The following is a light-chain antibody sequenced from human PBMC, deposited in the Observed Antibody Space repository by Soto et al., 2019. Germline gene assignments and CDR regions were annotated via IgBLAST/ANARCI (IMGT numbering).Light chain of an antibody. CDR1: SSDVGTYNF. Sequence: QSVLTQPASVSGSPGQSVTISCTGTSSDVGTYNFVSWYRQHPGKVPKLMIYEVSERPSGVSHRFSGSKSGNTASLTISGLHAEDEADYYCSSYPSIKVLFGGGTKLIVL. CDR3: SSYPSIKVL. CDR2: EVS. J-gene: IGLJ2*01. V-gene: IGLV2-14*01.